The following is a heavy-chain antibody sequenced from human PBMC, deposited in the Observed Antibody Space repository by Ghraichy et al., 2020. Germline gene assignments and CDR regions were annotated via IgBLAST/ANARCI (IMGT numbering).Heavy chain of an antibody. CDR3: ARRTYCGGDCCGYCFDY. CDR2: IYYSGST. V-gene: IGHV4-59*08. Sequence: SETLSLTCTVSGGSISSYYWSWIRQPPGKGLEWIGYIYYSGSTNYNPSLKSRVTISVDTSKNQFSLKLSSVTAADTAVYYCARRTYCGGDCCGYCFDYWGQGTLVTVSS. CDR1: GGSISSYY. J-gene: IGHJ4*02. D-gene: IGHD2-21*02.